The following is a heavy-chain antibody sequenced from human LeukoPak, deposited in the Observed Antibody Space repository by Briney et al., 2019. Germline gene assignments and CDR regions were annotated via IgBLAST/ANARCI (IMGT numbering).Heavy chain of an antibody. CDR3: VRDADYYNFDY. D-gene: IGHD3-22*01. CDR1: GFTFRNYW. V-gene: IGHV3-74*01. CDR2: VKGDGSLK. J-gene: IGHJ4*02. Sequence: GGSLRLSCAASGFTFRNYWMHWVRQAPGKGPEWVSRVKGDGSLKDYADSVKGRFTISRDNAKNTLYLQMYSLRAEDTAAYYCVRDADYYNFDYWGQGSLVTVSS.